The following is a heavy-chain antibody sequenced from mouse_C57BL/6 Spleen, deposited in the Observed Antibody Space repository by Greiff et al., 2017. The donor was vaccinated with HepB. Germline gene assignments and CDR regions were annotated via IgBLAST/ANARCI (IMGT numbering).Heavy chain of an antibody. V-gene: IGHV1-9*01. CDR3: ARSGITTVVAPFAY. CDR2: ILPGSGST. CDR1: GYTFTGYW. Sequence: QVQLKESGAELMKPGASVKLSCKATGYTFTGYWIEWVKQRPGHGLEWIGEILPGSGSTNYNEKFKGKATFTADTSSNTAYMQLSSLTTEDSAVYFCARSGITTVVAPFAYWGQGTLVTVSA. D-gene: IGHD1-1*01. J-gene: IGHJ3*01.